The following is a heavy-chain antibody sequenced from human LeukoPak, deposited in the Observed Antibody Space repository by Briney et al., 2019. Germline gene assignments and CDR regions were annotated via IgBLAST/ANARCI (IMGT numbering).Heavy chain of an antibody. D-gene: IGHD5-12*01. V-gene: IGHV3-43D*03. J-gene: IGHJ3*02. Sequence: PGGSLRLSCAASGFTFDDYAMHWVRQAPGKGLEWVSLISWDGGSTYYADSVKGRFTISRDNSKNSLYLQMNSLRAEDTALYYCPKDKGSSGYDQLIIWGQGTMVTVSS. CDR3: PKDKGSSGYDQLII. CDR2: ISWDGGST. CDR1: GFTFDDYA.